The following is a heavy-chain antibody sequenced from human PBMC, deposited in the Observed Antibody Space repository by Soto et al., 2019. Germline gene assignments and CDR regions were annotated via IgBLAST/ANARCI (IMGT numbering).Heavy chain of an antibody. Sequence: RQPPGKGLEWIGEIYHNGGTNYSPSRKSRVTISEDTSKSQFSLNLNSVTAADTAVYYCARGSWSIRFHHWGQGSLVTVSS. J-gene: IGHJ4*02. V-gene: IGHV4-34*01. CDR3: ARGSWSIRFHH. CDR2: IYHNGGT. D-gene: IGHD1-20*01.